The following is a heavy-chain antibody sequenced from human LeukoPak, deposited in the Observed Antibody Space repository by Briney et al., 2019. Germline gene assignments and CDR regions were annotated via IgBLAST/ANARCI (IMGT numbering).Heavy chain of an antibody. J-gene: IGHJ3*01. CDR3: ARNVGLAAATAAGAFDV. D-gene: IGHD6-25*01. Sequence: SETLSLTRAVSGGSVNTGGFSWSWIRQPPGQGLEWIGYVYRSGSTLYNPSLHSRVVMSLDKSNNRFSLQLHSVTAADTAMYFCARNVGLAAATAAGAFDVWGQGTMVTVSS. CDR2: VYRSGST. CDR1: GGSVNTGGFS. V-gene: IGHV4-30-2*01.